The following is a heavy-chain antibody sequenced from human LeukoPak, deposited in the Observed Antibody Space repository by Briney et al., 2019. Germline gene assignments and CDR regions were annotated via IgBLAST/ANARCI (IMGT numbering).Heavy chain of an antibody. CDR1: GGSFSGYY. D-gene: IGHD3-3*01. CDR3: ARLGRDLDFDY. Sequence: ATLSLTCAVSGGSFSGYYWSWIRQPPGKGLEWIGEINHSGSTNYNPSLKSRVTISVDTSKNQFSLKLSSVTAADTAVYYCARLGRDLDFDYWGQGTLVTVSS. J-gene: IGHJ4*02. V-gene: IGHV4-34*01. CDR2: INHSGST.